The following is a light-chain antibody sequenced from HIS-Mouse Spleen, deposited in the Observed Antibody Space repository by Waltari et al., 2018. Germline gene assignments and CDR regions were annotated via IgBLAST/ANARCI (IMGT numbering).Light chain of an antibody. CDR2: DVS. Sequence: QSPLTQPPSVSSPPRPSTTLSCPATSSDGGWYYYVSWYQHHPGKAPKLMIYDVSKRPSGVSDRFSGSKSGNTASLTISGLQAEDEADYYCSSYAGSYTWVFGGGTKLTVL. V-gene: IGLV2-11*02. J-gene: IGLJ3*02. CDR3: SSYAGSYTWV. CDR1: SSDGGWYYY.